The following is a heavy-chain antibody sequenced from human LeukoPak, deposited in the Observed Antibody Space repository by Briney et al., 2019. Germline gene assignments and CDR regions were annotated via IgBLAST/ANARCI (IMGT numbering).Heavy chain of an antibody. V-gene: IGHV3-23*01. D-gene: IGHD3-10*01. J-gene: IGHJ4*02. CDR3: AKETFYYGSGSFMGY. CDR2: ISGSGGNT. CDR1: GFTFSSYA. Sequence: GGSLRLSCAASGFTFSSYAMSWVRQAPGKGLKWVSGISGSGGNTYYADSVKGRFTVSRDNSKNTLYLQMNSLRAEDTAVYYCAKETFYYGSGSFMGYWGQGTLVTVSS.